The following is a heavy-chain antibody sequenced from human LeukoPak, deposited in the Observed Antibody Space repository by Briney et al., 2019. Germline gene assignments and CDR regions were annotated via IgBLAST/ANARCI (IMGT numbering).Heavy chain of an antibody. CDR1: GGSISSYY. J-gene: IGHJ4*02. Sequence: SETLSLTCTVSGGSISSYYWSWIRQSPGKGLEWIGYVFHSGSTKYNPSLKSRVTISLDTSESQFSLKLSSLTAADTAVYYCGGGGWYMVPVYWGQGTLVTVSS. CDR2: VFHSGST. D-gene: IGHD6-19*01. CDR3: GGGGWYMVPVY. V-gene: IGHV4-59*01.